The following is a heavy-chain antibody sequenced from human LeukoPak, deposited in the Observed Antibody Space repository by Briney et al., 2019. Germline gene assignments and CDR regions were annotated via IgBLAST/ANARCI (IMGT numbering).Heavy chain of an antibody. CDR3: ARGVDWSLDY. CDR2: ISGYNGNT. D-gene: IGHD3/OR15-3a*01. CDR1: GYTFTNYA. V-gene: IGHV1-18*01. J-gene: IGHJ4*02. Sequence: GASVKVSCKSSGYTFTNYAITWVRQAPGQGLERMGWISGYNGNTDYAQKFQGRVTMTTDTSTSTAYMELRSLTSDDTAVYFCARGVDWSLDYWGQGTLVTVSS.